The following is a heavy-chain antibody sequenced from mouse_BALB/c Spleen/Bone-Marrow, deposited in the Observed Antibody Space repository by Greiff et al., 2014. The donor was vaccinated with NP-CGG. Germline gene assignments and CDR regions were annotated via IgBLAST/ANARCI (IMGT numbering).Heavy chain of an antibody. CDR2: IDPANGNT. Sequence: DVQLQESGAELVKPGASVKLSCTASGFNIKDTYMHWVKQRPEQGLEWIGRIDPANGNTKYDPKLQGKATITADTSSNTAYLQLSSLTSEDTAVYYCARFPYDYGGGDYWGQGTTLTVSS. V-gene: IGHV14-3*02. J-gene: IGHJ2*01. D-gene: IGHD2-4*01. CDR3: ARFPYDYGGGDY. CDR1: GFNIKDTY.